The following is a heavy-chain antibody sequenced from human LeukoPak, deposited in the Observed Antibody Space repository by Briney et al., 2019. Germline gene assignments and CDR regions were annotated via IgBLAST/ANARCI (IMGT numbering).Heavy chain of an antibody. J-gene: IGHJ6*03. Sequence: ASVKVSCKASGYTFTSYGINWVRQAPGQGLEWMGYIGGYNGYTKYSQQLQDRVTVTTDTSTSTAYMELRSLRSDDTAVYYCARRGSMVRGDFYYMDVWGKGTTVTVSS. V-gene: IGHV1-18*01. CDR1: GYTFTSYG. CDR3: ARRGSMVRGDFYYMDV. CDR2: IGGYNGYT. D-gene: IGHD3-10*01.